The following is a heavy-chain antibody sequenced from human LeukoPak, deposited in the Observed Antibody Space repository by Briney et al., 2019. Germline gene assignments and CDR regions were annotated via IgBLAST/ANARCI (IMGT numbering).Heavy chain of an antibody. V-gene: IGHV3-66*01. Sequence: SGGSLRLSCAASGITVSSNYMSWVRQAPGKGLEWVSVMYSDSRTYYGDSVKGRFTISRDNSKNTLYLEMNSLRAEDTAVYYCARSNCNSCYLGVWYYFDYWGQGALVTVSS. J-gene: IGHJ4*02. D-gene: IGHD1/OR15-1a*01. CDR1: GITVSSNY. CDR2: MYSDSRT. CDR3: ARSNCNSCYLGVWYYFDY.